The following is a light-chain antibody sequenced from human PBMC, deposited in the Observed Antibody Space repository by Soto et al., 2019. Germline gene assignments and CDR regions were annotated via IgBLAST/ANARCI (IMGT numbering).Light chain of an antibody. J-gene: IGKJ3*01. CDR3: QKRSNWPPGGFT. CDR2: DAS. Sequence: EIVLTQSPATLSLSPGERATLSCRASQSVSSYLAWYQQKPGQAPRLLIYDASNRATGIPARFSGSGSGTDFTLTISSLEPEDFAVYYCQKRSNWPPGGFTFGTGTKVDIK. CDR1: QSVSSY. V-gene: IGKV3-11*01.